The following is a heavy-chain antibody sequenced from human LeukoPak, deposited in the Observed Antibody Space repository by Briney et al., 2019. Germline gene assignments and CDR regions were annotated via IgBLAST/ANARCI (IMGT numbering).Heavy chain of an antibody. CDR2: IKQDGSEK. D-gene: IGHD6-13*01. Sequence: GGSLRLSCAASGFTFSSYWMSWVRQAPGKGLEWVANIKQDGSEKYYVDSVKGRFTISRDNAKNSLYLQMNSLRAEDTAVYYCAKDGWKGSWYPFHFDYWGQGTLVTVSS. V-gene: IGHV3-7*01. CDR1: GFTFSSYW. CDR3: AKDGWKGSWYPFHFDY. J-gene: IGHJ4*02.